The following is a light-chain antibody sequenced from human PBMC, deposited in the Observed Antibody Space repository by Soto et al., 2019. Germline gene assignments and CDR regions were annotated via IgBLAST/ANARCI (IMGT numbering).Light chain of an antibody. CDR1: QSISIW. V-gene: IGKV1-5*03. Sequence: DIQMTQSPSTLSASVGDRITITCRASQSISIWLAWYQQKQGRXHKXXIYKASDLENGVPSRFSGSGSGTELAITISSLQPDDFETYYCQQYDSYPLTFGGGTKVDIK. J-gene: IGKJ4*01. CDR3: QQYDSYPLT. CDR2: KAS.